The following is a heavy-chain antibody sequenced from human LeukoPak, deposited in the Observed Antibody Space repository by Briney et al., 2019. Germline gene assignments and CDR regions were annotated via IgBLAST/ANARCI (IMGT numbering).Heavy chain of an antibody. Sequence: GGSLRLSWAASGFTFSSYAMHWVRQAPGKGLEWVAVISYDGSNKYCADSVKRRFTISRDNSKNTLYLQMNSLRADDTAVYYCARDIGVKVTVWNFDLWGRGTLVTVSA. V-gene: IGHV3-30-3*01. CDR2: ISYDGSNK. D-gene: IGHD2-21*02. J-gene: IGHJ2*01. CDR1: GFTFSSYA. CDR3: ARDIGVKVTVWNFDL.